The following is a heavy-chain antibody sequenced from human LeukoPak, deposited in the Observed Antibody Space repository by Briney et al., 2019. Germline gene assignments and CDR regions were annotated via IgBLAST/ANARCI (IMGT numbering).Heavy chain of an antibody. Sequence: ASVWLSCNASGYTFTNYGIIWVRQGPGHGLGWRGWISVYDGNTPYAKQLQGRVTLTTATSTTTAYMELKRISSDDTAMQYSARAPIATSEDWFAASGQGTLVTVSS. D-gene: IGHD6-13*01. CDR2: ISVYDGNT. J-gene: IGHJ5*02. V-gene: IGHV1-18*01. CDR3: ARAPIATSEDWFAA. CDR1: GYTFTNYG.